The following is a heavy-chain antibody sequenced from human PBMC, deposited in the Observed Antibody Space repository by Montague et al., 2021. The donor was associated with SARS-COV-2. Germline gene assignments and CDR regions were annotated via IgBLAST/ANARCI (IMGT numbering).Heavy chain of an antibody. Sequence: TLSLTCTVSGGSISSGNYYWSWIRQPAGKGLEWIGRIYTSGSTDYNPPLQSRVTISADTYKNQFSLKLISMTAAGTAVYYCAREVGRYYDWRSDSWGQGTLVTVSS. CDR2: IYTSGST. V-gene: IGHV4-61*02. CDR1: GGSISSGNYY. CDR3: AREVGRYYDWRSDS. J-gene: IGHJ4*02. D-gene: IGHD1-26*01.